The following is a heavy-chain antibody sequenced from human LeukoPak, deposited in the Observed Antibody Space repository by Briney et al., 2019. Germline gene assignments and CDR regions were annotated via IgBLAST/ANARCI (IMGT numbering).Heavy chain of an antibody. Sequence: ASVKVSCKASGYTFTSYDINWVRQATGQGLEWMGWMNPNSGNTGYAQKFQGRVTITRNTSISTAYMELSRLRPEDTAVYYCARGLTSLGYFGALGYWGQGTLVSVSS. V-gene: IGHV1-8*03. D-gene: IGHD3-22*01. CDR3: ARGLTSLGYFGALGY. CDR1: GYTFTSYD. CDR2: MNPNSGNT. J-gene: IGHJ4*02.